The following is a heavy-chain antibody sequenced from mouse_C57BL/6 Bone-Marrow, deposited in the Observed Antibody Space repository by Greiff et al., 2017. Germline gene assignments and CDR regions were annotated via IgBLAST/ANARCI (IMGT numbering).Heavy chain of an antibody. Sequence: EVQLVESGEGLVKPGGSLKLSCAASGFTFSSYAMSWVRQTPEKRLEWVAYISSGGDYTYYADTVKGRFTISRDNARNTLYLQMSSLKSEDTAMYYCTRGITTVVADYAMDYWGQGTSVTVSS. CDR2: ISSGGDYT. J-gene: IGHJ4*01. V-gene: IGHV5-9-1*02. CDR3: TRGITTVVADYAMDY. D-gene: IGHD1-1*01. CDR1: GFTFSSYA.